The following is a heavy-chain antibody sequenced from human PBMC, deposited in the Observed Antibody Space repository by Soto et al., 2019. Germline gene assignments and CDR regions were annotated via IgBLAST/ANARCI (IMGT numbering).Heavy chain of an antibody. CDR2: IIASGGST. CDR1: GFTFSTYA. Sequence: PGGSLRLSCAASGFTFSTYAMSWVRQAPGKGLEWVSAIIASGGSTYYADSVKGRFTISRDNPKNTLYLQMNSLRAEDTAVYYCAKGYCSGGSCYLYYFDYWGQGTLVTVSS. CDR3: AKGYCSGGSCYLYYFDY. V-gene: IGHV3-23*01. D-gene: IGHD2-15*01. J-gene: IGHJ4*02.